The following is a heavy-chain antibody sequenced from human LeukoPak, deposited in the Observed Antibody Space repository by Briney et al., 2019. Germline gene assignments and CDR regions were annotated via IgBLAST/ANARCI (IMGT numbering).Heavy chain of an antibody. Sequence: PSETLSLTCTVSGGSISSSSYYWGWIRQPPGKGLEWIGSNYYSGSTYYNPSLRSRVTISVDTSKNQFSLKLSSVTAADTAVYYCASTIRGGPYFDYWGQGTLVTVSS. J-gene: IGHJ4*02. V-gene: IGHV4-39*01. D-gene: IGHD1-14*01. CDR1: GGSISSSSYY. CDR3: ASTIRGGPYFDY. CDR2: NYYSGST.